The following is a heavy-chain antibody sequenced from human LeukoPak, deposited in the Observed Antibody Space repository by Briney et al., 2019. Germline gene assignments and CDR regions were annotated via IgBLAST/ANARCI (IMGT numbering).Heavy chain of an antibody. V-gene: IGHV3-33*06. CDR3: ANSHDYGDPPDY. J-gene: IGHJ4*02. D-gene: IGHD4-17*01. Sequence: SGGSLRLSCAASGFTFSSYGMHWVRQAPGKGLEWVAVIWYDGSNKYYADSVKGRFTISRDNSKNTLYLQMNSLRAEDTAVYYCANSHDYGDPPDYWGQGTLVTVSS. CDR1: GFTFSSYG. CDR2: IWYDGSNK.